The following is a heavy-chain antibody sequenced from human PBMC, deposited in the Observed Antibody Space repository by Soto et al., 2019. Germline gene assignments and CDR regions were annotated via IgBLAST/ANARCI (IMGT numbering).Heavy chain of an antibody. V-gene: IGHV3-30*18. Sequence: GGSLRLSCAASGFTFRSYGIHWVRQAPGKXLEWVAVISYDGSNKNYADSVKGRFTISRDNSKNTLYLQMNSLRAEDTAVYYCAKDMGAAIATIDYHYAMDVWGQGTTVTVSS. CDR1: GFTFRSYG. CDR3: AKDMGAAIATIDYHYAMDV. D-gene: IGHD5-12*01. J-gene: IGHJ6*02. CDR2: ISYDGSNK.